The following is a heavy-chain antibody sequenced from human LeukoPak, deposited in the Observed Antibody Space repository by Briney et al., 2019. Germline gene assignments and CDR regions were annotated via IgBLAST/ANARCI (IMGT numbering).Heavy chain of an antibody. D-gene: IGHD2-15*01. CDR2: INPNSGGT. Sequence: ASVKVSCKASGYTFTGYYMHWVRQAPGQGLEWMGWINPNSGGTNYAQKFQGRVTMTRDTSISTAYMELSNLSSEDTAVYYCARGGGSYNWFDPWGQGTLVIVSS. V-gene: IGHV1-2*02. J-gene: IGHJ5*02. CDR3: ARGGGSYNWFDP. CDR1: GYTFTGYY.